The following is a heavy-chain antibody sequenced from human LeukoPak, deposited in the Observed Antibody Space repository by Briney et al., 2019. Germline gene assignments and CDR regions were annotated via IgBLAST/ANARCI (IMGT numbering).Heavy chain of an antibody. CDR2: IKQDGSQK. CDR3: ARDALVRTTRYYFDS. Sequence: GGSLRLSCAASGFTFSNYWVTWVRQAPGKGLEWVANIKQDGSQKYYLDSVKGRFTISRDNGKNSLYLQMNDLRAEDTAVHYCARDALVRTTRYYFDSWGQGTLVTVSS. J-gene: IGHJ4*02. V-gene: IGHV3-7*01. D-gene: IGHD1-26*01. CDR1: GFTFSNYW.